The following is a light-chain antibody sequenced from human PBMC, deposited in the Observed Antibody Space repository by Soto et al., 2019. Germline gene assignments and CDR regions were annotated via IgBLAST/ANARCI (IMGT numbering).Light chain of an antibody. Sequence: DIQMTQFPSTLSASVGGRVTITCRASQTINSWLAWYQQKPGKAPKLLIYKASSLQSGVPSRFSGSGSGTEFTLTISSLQPDDFATYFCKQSSAFPLTFGGGTKVDIK. CDR2: KAS. CDR1: QTINSW. CDR3: KQSSAFPLT. V-gene: IGKV1-5*03. J-gene: IGKJ4*01.